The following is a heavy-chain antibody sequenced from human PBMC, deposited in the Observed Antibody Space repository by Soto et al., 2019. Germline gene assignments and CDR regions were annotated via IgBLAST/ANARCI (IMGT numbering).Heavy chain of an antibody. J-gene: IGHJ5*02. CDR1: GYTFANYW. V-gene: IGHV5-51*01. D-gene: IGHD3-22*01. CDR3: ARALESSGHTSDP. Sequence: PGESLKISCQSSGYTFANYWIVWVRQMPGKGLEWMGIIYPSDSTVKYSPSVQGQVTMSVDKSISTAYLQWGSLKASDTAMYYCARALESSGHTSDPWGQGTLVTVSS. CDR2: IYPSDSTV.